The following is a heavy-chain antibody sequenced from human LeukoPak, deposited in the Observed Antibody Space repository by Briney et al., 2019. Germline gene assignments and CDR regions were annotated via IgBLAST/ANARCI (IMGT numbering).Heavy chain of an antibody. CDR2: IYYSWST. D-gene: IGHD3-10*01. J-gene: IGHJ3*02. CDR3: ARVSMVRGVIFSGDAFDI. Sequence: SETLSLTCTVSGGSISSHYWSWIRQPPGKGLEGIGYIYYSWSTNYNPSLKSRVTISVDTSKNQFSLTLSSVTAADTAVYYCARVSMVRGVIFSGDAFDIWGQGTMVTVSS. V-gene: IGHV4-59*11. CDR1: GGSISSHY.